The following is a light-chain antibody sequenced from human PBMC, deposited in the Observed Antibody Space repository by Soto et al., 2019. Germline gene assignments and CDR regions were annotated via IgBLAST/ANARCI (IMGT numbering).Light chain of an antibody. Sequence: DIQMTQSPSSLSASVGDRVTITCQASQDISNYLNWYQQKPGKAPKLLIYDASNLETGVPSRFSASGSATDFTFTISSLQPEDIATYYCQQYDNLLTFGPGTKVDIK. CDR3: QQYDNLLT. CDR2: DAS. V-gene: IGKV1-33*01. CDR1: QDISNY. J-gene: IGKJ3*01.